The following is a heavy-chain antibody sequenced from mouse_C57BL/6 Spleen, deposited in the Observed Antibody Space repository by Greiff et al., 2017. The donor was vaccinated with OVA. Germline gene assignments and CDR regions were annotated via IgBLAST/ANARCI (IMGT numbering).Heavy chain of an antibody. Sequence: VQLQQSGPELVKPGASVKISCKASGYTFTDYYMNWVKQSHGKSLEWIGDINPNNGGTSYNQKFKGKATLTVDKSSSTAYMELRSLTSEDSAVYYCARHGNYVRYYAMDYWGQGTSVTVSS. CDR2: INPNNGGT. V-gene: IGHV1-26*01. CDR3: ARHGNYVRYYAMDY. D-gene: IGHD2-1*01. J-gene: IGHJ4*01. CDR1: GYTFTDYY.